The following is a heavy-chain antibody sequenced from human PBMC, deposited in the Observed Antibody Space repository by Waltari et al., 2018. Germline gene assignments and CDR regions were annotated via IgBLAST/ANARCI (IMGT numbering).Heavy chain of an antibody. CDR3: ASTLGGNYHWDY. D-gene: IGHD1-26*01. J-gene: IGHJ4*02. CDR2: IYPGNSDT. CDR1: GYSFTTHW. Sequence: EVQLVQSGAAVKKPGESLKISCKSSGYSFTTHWIGWVRQMPGKGLEWMGIIYPGNSDTRYRPSFQGQVAISADKSISTAYLQWSSLKDSDTAMYYCASTLGGNYHWDYWGQGTLVTVSS. V-gene: IGHV5-51*01.